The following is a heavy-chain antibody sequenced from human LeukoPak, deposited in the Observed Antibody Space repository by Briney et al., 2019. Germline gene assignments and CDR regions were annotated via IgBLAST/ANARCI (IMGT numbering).Heavy chain of an antibody. D-gene: IGHD3-3*01. V-gene: IGHV1-46*01. CDR1: GYTLTSYY. CDR3: ARDLAPGYDFWSGPLYNWFDP. CDR2: INPSGGST. J-gene: IGHJ5*02. Sequence: ASVKISCKASGYTLTSYYMHWVRQAPGQGLEWMGIINPSGGSTSYAEKFQGRVTMTRDTSTSTVYMELSSLRSEDTAVYYCARDLAPGYDFWSGPLYNWFDPWGQGTLVTVSS.